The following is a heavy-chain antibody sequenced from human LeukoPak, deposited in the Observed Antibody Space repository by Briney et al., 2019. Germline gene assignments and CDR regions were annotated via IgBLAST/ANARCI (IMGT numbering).Heavy chain of an antibody. D-gene: IGHD3-10*01. CDR3: ASYGSGSYYPLFDY. Sequence: PSETLSLTCTVSGGSISSYYWSWIRQPPGKGLEWIGYIYYSGSTNYNPSLKSRVTISVDTSKNQFPLKLSSVTAADTAVYYCASYGSGSYYPLFDYWGQGTLVTVSS. CDR2: IYYSGST. CDR1: GGSISSYY. J-gene: IGHJ4*02. V-gene: IGHV4-59*01.